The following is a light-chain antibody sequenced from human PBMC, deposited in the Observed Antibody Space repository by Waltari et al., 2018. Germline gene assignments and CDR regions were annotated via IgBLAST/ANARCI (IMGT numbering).Light chain of an antibody. Sequence: QSALTHPASVSGSPGQSITISCTGTSSDVGAYNYVSGYQQHPGKAPKLMIFDVSIRPSGVSNRFSGSKSGNTASLTISGLQAEDEADYYCSSYISSSTLELFGGGTSLTVL. J-gene: IGLJ2*01. V-gene: IGLV2-14*03. CDR2: DVS. CDR3: SSYISSSTLEL. CDR1: SSDVGAYNY.